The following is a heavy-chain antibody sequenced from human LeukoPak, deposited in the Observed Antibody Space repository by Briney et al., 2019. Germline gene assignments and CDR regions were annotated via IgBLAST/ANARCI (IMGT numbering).Heavy chain of an antibody. CDR2: INGEGGT. CDR1: GFTFSNYW. CDR3: ARDLVYGSGSCGH. J-gene: IGHJ4*02. V-gene: IGHV3-74*01. Sequence: GGSLRLSCAASGFTFSNYWMQWVRQAPGKGLVWVSRINGEGGTSYADSVKGRFTISRDNAKNTVHLQMNSLRAEDTAVYYCARDLVYGSGSCGHWCQGTLVTVSS. D-gene: IGHD3-10*01.